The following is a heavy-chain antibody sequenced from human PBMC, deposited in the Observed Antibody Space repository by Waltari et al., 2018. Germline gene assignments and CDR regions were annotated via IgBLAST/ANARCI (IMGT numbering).Heavy chain of an antibody. J-gene: IGHJ5*02. CDR3: AKDGNGKWLVPRGWFDP. CDR2: IRYDGSNK. Sequence: QVQLVESGGGVVQPGGSLRLSCAASGFTFSSYGMHWVRQAPGKGLEWVAFIRYDGSNKYYADSVKGRFTISRDNSNNTLYLQMNSLRAEDTAVYYCAKDGNGKWLVPRGWFDPWGQGTLVTVSS. V-gene: IGHV3-30*02. D-gene: IGHD6-19*01. CDR1: GFTFSSYG.